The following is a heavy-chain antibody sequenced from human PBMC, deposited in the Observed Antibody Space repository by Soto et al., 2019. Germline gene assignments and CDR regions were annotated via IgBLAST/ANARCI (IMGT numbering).Heavy chain of an antibody. Sequence: SETLSLTCAVSGYSISSGYYWGWIRQPPGNGLEWIGSIFHSGNTYDNPSLKSRVTMSVDMSKNQFSLKLSSVTAADTAVYFCARLLDGSRGYYYFDYWGQGALVTVSS. D-gene: IGHD3-22*01. CDR3: ARLLDGSRGYYYFDY. CDR2: IFHSGNT. J-gene: IGHJ4*02. CDR1: GYSISSGYY. V-gene: IGHV4-38-2*01.